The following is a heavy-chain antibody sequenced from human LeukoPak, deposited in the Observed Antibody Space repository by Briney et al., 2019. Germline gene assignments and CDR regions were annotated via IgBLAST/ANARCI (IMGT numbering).Heavy chain of an antibody. D-gene: IGHD6-13*01. CDR1: GGSISSSSYY. CDR2: IYYSGST. V-gene: IGHV4-39*01. Sequence: SETLSLTCTVSGGSISSSSYYWGWIRQPPGKGLEWIGSIYYSGSTYYNPSLKSRVAISVDTSKNQFSPKLSSVTAADTAVYYCARRAYSSSWATIDYWGQGTLVTVSS. J-gene: IGHJ4*02. CDR3: ARRAYSSSWATIDY.